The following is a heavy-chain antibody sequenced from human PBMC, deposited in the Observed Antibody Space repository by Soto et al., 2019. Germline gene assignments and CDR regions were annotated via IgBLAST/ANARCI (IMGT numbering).Heavy chain of an antibody. Sequence: EVRLLESGGGLVQPGGSLRLSCAASGFSFSSYAMNWVRQAPGKGLEWVSGISGSGVSTYYADSVKGRFTISRDNSKNTLYLQMDSLRAEDTAVYYCVGGWTTVTTSVYYYYYGMDVWGQGTTVIVSS. V-gene: IGHV3-23*01. CDR2: ISGSGVST. J-gene: IGHJ6*02. CDR3: VGGWTTVTTSVYYYYYGMDV. CDR1: GFSFSSYA. D-gene: IGHD4-17*01.